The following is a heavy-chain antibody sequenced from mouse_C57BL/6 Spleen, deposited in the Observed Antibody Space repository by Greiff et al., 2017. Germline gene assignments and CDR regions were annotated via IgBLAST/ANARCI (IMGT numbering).Heavy chain of an antibody. V-gene: IGHV1-53*01. CDR2: INPSNGGT. Sequence: VKLQQPGTELVKPGASVKLSCKASGYTFTSYWMHWVKQRPGQGLEWIGNINPSNGGTNYNEKFKSKATLTVDKSSSTAYMQLSSLTSEDSAVYYCARSVWYEYAMDYWGQGTSVTVSS. D-gene: IGHD2-14*01. CDR3: ARSVWYEYAMDY. J-gene: IGHJ4*01. CDR1: GYTFTSYW.